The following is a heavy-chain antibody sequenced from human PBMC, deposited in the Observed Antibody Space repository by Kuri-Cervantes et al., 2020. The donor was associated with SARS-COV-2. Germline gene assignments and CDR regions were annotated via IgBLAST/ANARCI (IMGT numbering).Heavy chain of an antibody. Sequence: SVKVSCKASGGTFSSYAISWVRQAPGQGLEWMGGSIPIFGTANYAQKFQGRVTITADESTSTAYMGLSSLRSEDTAVYYCACSAEQLVWYYFDYWGQGALVTVSS. J-gene: IGHJ4*02. V-gene: IGHV1-69*13. D-gene: IGHD6-13*01. CDR3: ACSAEQLVWYYFDY. CDR1: GGTFSSYA. CDR2: SIPIFGTA.